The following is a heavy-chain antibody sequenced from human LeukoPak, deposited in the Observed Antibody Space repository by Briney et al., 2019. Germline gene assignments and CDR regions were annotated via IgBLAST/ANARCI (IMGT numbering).Heavy chain of an antibody. CDR2: IKQDGSDK. D-gene: IGHD2-15*01. CDR3: AAHRVGYCTGDSCYTTWFDP. J-gene: IGHJ5*02. CDR1: GFTFSSYW. Sequence: GGSLRLSCAASGFTFSSYWMSWVRQAPGKGLEWVANIKQDGSDKYYVDSVKGRFTISRDNAKNSLYLQMNSLRAEDTAVYYCAAHRVGYCTGDSCYTTWFDPWGQGTLVTVSS. V-gene: IGHV3-7*01.